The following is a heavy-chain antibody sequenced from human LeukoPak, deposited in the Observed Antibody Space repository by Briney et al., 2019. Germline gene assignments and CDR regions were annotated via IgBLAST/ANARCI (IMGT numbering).Heavy chain of an antibody. Sequence: SETLSLTCTVSGGSISSSSHYWGWIRQPPGKGLEWIGSIYYSGSTYYNPSLESRVTMSVDTSKNQLSLKLSSVTAADTAVYYCARDVVAAAGTWDYWGQGTLVTVSS. V-gene: IGHV4-39*07. CDR3: ARDVVAAAGTWDY. CDR2: IYYSGST. J-gene: IGHJ4*02. D-gene: IGHD6-13*01. CDR1: GGSISSSSHY.